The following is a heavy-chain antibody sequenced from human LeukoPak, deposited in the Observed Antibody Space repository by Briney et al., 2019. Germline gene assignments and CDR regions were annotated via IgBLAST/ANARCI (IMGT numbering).Heavy chain of an antibody. J-gene: IGHJ5*02. Sequence: SETLSLTCTVSGGSISSSSYYWGWIRQPPGKGLEWIGSIYYSGSTYYNPSLKSRVTISVDTSKNQFSLKLSSVTAADTAVYYCAREERTGTTNWFAPWGQGTLVTVSS. V-gene: IGHV4-39*07. D-gene: IGHD1-7*01. CDR2: IYYSGST. CDR1: GGSISSSSYY. CDR3: AREERTGTTNWFAP.